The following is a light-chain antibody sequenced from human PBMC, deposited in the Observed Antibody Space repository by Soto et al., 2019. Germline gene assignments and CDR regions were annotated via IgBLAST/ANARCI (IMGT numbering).Light chain of an antibody. CDR1: SSDVGGYNY. J-gene: IGLJ1*01. CDR2: DVS. V-gene: IGLV2-14*03. CDR3: SSYTSTSTYV. Sequence: QSVLTQPASVSGSPGQPITISCTGTSSDVGGYNYVSWYQQHPGKAPKLMIYDVSNRPSGVSNRFSGSKSGNTASLTISGLQAEDEADYYCSSYTSTSTYVFVTWTKVTVL.